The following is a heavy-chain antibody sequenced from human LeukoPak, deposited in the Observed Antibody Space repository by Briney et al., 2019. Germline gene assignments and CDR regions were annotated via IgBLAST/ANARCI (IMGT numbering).Heavy chain of an antibody. Sequence: SETLSLTCTVSGGSISSYYWSWIRQPPGKGLEWIGYIYYSGSTNYNPSLKSRVTISVDTSKNQFSLKLSSVTAADTAVYYCARNSAAVYYYYGMDVWGKGTTVTVPS. CDR1: GGSISSYY. V-gene: IGHV4-59*01. CDR3: ARNSAAVYYYYGMDV. CDR2: IYYSGST. J-gene: IGHJ6*04. D-gene: IGHD6-13*01.